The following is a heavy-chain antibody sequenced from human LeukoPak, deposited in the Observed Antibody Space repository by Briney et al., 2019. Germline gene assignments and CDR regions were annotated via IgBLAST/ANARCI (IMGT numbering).Heavy chain of an antibody. Sequence: PGGSLRLSCAASGFTFSSYAMSWVRQAPGKGLEWVSAISGSGGSTYYADSVKGRFTISRDNSKNTLYLQMNSLRAEDTAVYYCAKDSGYDYFDYYYYYMDVWGKGTTVTVSS. D-gene: IGHD5-12*01. J-gene: IGHJ6*03. CDR3: AKDSGYDYFDYYYYYMDV. CDR1: GFTFSSYA. CDR2: ISGSGGST. V-gene: IGHV3-23*01.